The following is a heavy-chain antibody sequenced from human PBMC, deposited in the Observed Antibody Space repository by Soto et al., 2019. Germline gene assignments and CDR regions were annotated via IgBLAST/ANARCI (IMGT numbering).Heavy chain of an antibody. CDR1: GGPISSSNHY. J-gene: IGHJ6*03. CDR2: IYYIGST. V-gene: IGHV4-39*01. Sequence: QLQLQESGPGLVKPAATLSVTCTVSGGPISSSNHYWGWIRQPPGKGLEWIGSIYYIGSTYYNPSVESRVTISVDTSKNQFSLKVKSVTAADTAVYFCASQGDRVNYYYMDVWGKGTTVTVSS. CDR3: ASQGDRVNYYYMDV.